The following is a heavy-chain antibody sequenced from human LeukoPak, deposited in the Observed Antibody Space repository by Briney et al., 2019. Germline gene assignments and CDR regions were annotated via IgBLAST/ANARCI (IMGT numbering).Heavy chain of an antibody. D-gene: IGHD2-2*01. J-gene: IGHJ4*02. CDR2: IYPGDSDT. V-gene: IGHV5-51*01. CDR1: GSIFTTYW. Sequence: GASLQISCKGSGSIFTTYWIGWVRQLPGKGPEWMGIIYPGDSDTRCSPSFQGQVTISADKSITTTYLQWSSLKASDTAMYYCATGGYCSSTTCYFFFDYWGQGTLVTVSS. CDR3: ATGGYCSSTTCYFFFDY.